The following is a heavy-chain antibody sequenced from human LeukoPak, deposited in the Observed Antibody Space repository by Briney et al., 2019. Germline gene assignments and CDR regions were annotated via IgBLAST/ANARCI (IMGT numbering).Heavy chain of an antibody. CDR1: GFTFSSYG. J-gene: IGHJ6*04. CDR2: ISGSGGST. Sequence: GSLRLSCAASGFTFSSYGMSWVRQAPGKGLEWVSAISGSGGSTYYADSVKGRFTISRDNSKNSLYLQMNSLRAEDTAVYYCAELGITMIGGVWGKGTTVTISS. CDR3: AELGITMIGGV. D-gene: IGHD3-10*02. V-gene: IGHV3-23*01.